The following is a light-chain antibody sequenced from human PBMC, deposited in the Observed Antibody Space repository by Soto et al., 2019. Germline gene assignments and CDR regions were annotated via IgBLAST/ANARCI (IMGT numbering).Light chain of an antibody. CDR1: SGHSNYA. CDR2: LNRDGSH. J-gene: IGLJ2*01. CDR3: QTWGTGIVI. Sequence: QSVLTQSPSASASLGASVKLTCTLSSGHSNYAIAWHQQQPEKGPRYLMKLNRDGSHSKGDGIPNRFSGSSYGAERYLTISSLQSEDEADYYCQTWGTGIVIFGGGTKLTVL. V-gene: IGLV4-69*01.